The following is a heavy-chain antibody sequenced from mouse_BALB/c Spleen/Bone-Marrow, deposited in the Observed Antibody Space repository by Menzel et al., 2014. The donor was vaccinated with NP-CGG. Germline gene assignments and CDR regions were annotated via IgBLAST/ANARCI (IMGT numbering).Heavy chain of an antibody. CDR2: IYPGNVNT. CDR1: GYTFTSYY. V-gene: IGHV1S56*01. J-gene: IGHJ4*01. CDR3: ARWGNYGDYAMDY. Sequence: QVQLQQSGPELAKPGASVRISCKASGYTFTSYYIHWVKRRPGQGLEWIGWIYPGNVNTKYNEKFKGKATLTADKSSSTAYMQLSSLTSEDSAVYFCARWGNYGDYAMDYWGQGTSVTVSS. D-gene: IGHD2-1*01.